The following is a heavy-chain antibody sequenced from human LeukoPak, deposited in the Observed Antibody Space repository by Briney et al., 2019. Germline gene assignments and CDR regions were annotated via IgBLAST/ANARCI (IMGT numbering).Heavy chain of an antibody. J-gene: IGHJ4*02. V-gene: IGHV4-59*01. Sequence: SETLSLTCTVSGGSISSYYWSWIRQPPGKGLEWIGYIYYRGSTNYNPSLKSRVTISVDTSKNQFSLKLSSVTAADTAVYYCARATTGYYSKYYFDYWGQGTLVTVSS. D-gene: IGHD3-9*01. CDR2: IYYRGST. CDR3: ARATTGYYSKYYFDY. CDR1: GGSISSYY.